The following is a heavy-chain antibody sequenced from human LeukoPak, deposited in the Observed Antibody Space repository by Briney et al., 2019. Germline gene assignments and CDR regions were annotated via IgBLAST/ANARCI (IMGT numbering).Heavy chain of an antibody. D-gene: IGHD1-14*01. Sequence: GESLKISCKGFGYSFTSYWIAWVRQMPGKGLERMGIIYPGDSDTRYSPSFQGQVTISADKSINTAYLQWSSLKASDTAIYYCARPVYEHGMDVWGQGTTVTVSS. CDR3: ARPVYEHGMDV. CDR1: GYSFTSYW. V-gene: IGHV5-51*01. J-gene: IGHJ6*02. CDR2: IYPGDSDT.